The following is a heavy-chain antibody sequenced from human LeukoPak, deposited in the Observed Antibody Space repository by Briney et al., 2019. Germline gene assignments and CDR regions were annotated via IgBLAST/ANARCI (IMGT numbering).Heavy chain of an antibody. D-gene: IGHD3-16*02. J-gene: IGHJ5*02. Sequence: PSETLSLTCAVSGGSISSGGYSWSWIRQPPGKGLAWIGYIYHSGSTYYNPSLKSRVTISVDRSKNQVTLKLSSVTAAGTAVYYRARGGGTEVWGSYRYNWFDPWGQGTLVTVSS. V-gene: IGHV4-30-2*01. CDR2: IYHSGST. CDR3: ARGGGTEVWGSYRYNWFDP. CDR1: GGSISSGGYS.